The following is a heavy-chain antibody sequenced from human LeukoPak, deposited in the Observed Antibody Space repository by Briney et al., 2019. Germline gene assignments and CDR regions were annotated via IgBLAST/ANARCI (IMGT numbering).Heavy chain of an antibody. Sequence: SGGSLRLSCAASGFTFSSYAMHWVRQAPGKGLEWVAVISYDGSNKYYADSVKGRFTVSRDNSKNTLYLQMNSLRAEDTAVYYCARDSYYYDSTDVGIDYWGQGTLVTVSS. V-gene: IGHV3-30*04. J-gene: IGHJ4*02. D-gene: IGHD3-22*01. CDR3: ARDSYYYDSTDVGIDY. CDR1: GFTFSSYA. CDR2: ISYDGSNK.